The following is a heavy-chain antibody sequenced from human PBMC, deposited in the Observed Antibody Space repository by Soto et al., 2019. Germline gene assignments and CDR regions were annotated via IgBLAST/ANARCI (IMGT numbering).Heavy chain of an antibody. D-gene: IGHD3-3*01. CDR1: GYTFTSYG. V-gene: IGHV1-18*01. J-gene: IGHJ6*03. CDR2: ISAYNGNT. Sequence: ASVKVSCKASGYTFTSYGISWVRQAPGQGLEWMGWISAYNGNTNYAQKLQGRVTMTPDTSTSIVYMELRSLRSDDTAVFFFASVSLYDFWSGYYDYYMDVWGKGTTVTVSS. CDR3: ASVSLYDFWSGYYDYYMDV.